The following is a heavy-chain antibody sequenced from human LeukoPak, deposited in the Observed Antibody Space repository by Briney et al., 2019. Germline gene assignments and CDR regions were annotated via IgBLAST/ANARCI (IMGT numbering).Heavy chain of an antibody. CDR2: IYYSGST. J-gene: IGHJ6*02. V-gene: IGHV4-59*01. CDR3: ARGEIVVGSYYYYGMDV. Sequence: PSETLSVTCTVSGGSISSYYWSWIRQPPGKGLEWIGYIYYSGSTNYNPSLKSRVTISVDTSKNQFPLKLSSVTAADTAVYYCARGEIVVGSYYYYGMDVWGQGTTVTVSS. CDR1: GGSISSYY. D-gene: IGHD2-21*01.